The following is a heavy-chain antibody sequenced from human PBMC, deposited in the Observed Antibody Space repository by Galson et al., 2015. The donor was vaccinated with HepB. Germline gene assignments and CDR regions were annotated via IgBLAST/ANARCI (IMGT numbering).Heavy chain of an antibody. CDR2: ISDSGTYT. J-gene: IGHJ6*03. CDR3: AKQSYSSSWSYYYYYYMDV. Sequence: SLRLSCAASGFTFSSYAMSWVRQAPGKGLEWVSGISDSGTYTYYADSVKGRLTISRDNAKNSLYLQMNSLRAEDTALYYCAKQSYSSSWSYYYYYYMDVWGKGTTVTVSS. D-gene: IGHD6-13*01. CDR1: GFTFSSYA. V-gene: IGHV3-23*01.